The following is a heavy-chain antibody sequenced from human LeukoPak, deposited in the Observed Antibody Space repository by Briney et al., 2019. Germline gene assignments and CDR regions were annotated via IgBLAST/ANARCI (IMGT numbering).Heavy chain of an antibody. CDR2: INPSGGSP. CDR3: ARGSGRY. Sequence: ASVKVSCKASGYTFTNYYMHWVRQAPGQGLEWMGIINPSGGSPSYAQKFQGRVTMTRDTSISTAYMELSRLRSDDTAVYYCARGSGRYWGQGTLVTVSS. V-gene: IGHV1-46*01. CDR1: GYTFTNYY. D-gene: IGHD3-10*01. J-gene: IGHJ4*02.